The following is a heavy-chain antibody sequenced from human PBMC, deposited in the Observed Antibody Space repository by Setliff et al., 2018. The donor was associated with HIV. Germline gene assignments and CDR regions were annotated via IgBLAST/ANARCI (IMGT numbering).Heavy chain of an antibody. V-gene: IGHV4-39*01. CDR1: GGSVSSTSNY. D-gene: IGHD3-10*01. CDR2: IYYSGST. CDR3: ARVQVGGFFGEARPPPDY. Sequence: SETLSLTCSVSGGSVSSTSNYWGWIRQPPGKGLEWIGSIYYSGSTYYNPSLKSRVTISVDTSKNQFSLKLSSVTAADTAVYYCARVQVGGFFGEARPPPDYWGQGALVTVSS. J-gene: IGHJ4*02.